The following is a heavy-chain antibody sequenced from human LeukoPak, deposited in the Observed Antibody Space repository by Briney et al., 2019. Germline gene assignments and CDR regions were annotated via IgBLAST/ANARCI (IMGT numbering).Heavy chain of an antibody. Sequence: SETLSLTCTVSGGSISTYYWSWIRQPPGKGLEWIGYVYYSGSTNSNPSPKSRVIIAADTSKNQISLKLSSVTAADTAVYYCARHEDTALVVSPFDYWGQGTLVTVSS. J-gene: IGHJ4*02. D-gene: IGHD5-18*01. CDR1: GGSISTYY. CDR2: VYYSGST. CDR3: ARHEDTALVVSPFDY. V-gene: IGHV4-59*01.